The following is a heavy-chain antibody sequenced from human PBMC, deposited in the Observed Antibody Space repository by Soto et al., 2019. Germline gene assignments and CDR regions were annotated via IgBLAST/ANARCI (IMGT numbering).Heavy chain of an antibody. J-gene: IGHJ4*02. CDR2: ISAYNGNT. CDR1: GYTFTSYG. D-gene: IGHD6-19*01. V-gene: IGHV1-18*01. CDR3: GRDQWAVAGTSFDY. Sequence: ASVKVSCKASGYTFTSYGISWVRQAPGQGLEWMGWISAYNGNTNYAQKLQGRVTMTTDTSTSTAYMELRSLRSDDTAVYYCGRDQWAVAGTSFDYWAQGTLVTVSS.